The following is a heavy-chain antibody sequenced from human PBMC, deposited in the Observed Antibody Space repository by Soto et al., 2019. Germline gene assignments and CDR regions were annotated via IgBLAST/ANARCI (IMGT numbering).Heavy chain of an antibody. D-gene: IGHD6-13*01. CDR3: AKEQGRVAAALDY. Sequence: EVQLLESGGDLVQRGGSLRLSCAASGFTFSGYGMSWVRQAPGKGQEWVSSITSSGSNTYYVDSVKGRFTISRDNSKNTLYLQMNSLTVEDTAVYYCAKEQGRVAAALDYWGQGTLVTVSS. CDR1: GFTFSGYG. J-gene: IGHJ4*02. V-gene: IGHV3-23*01. CDR2: ITSSGSNT.